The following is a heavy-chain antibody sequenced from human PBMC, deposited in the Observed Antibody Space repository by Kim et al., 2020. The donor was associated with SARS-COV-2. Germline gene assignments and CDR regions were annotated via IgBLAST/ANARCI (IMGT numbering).Heavy chain of an antibody. CDR3: VREARYSRLSSGDYYDY. J-gene: IGHJ4*02. CDR2: LSSNSAYV. D-gene: IGHD6-19*01. CDR1: GFIFGRYT. Sequence: GGSLRLSCEASGFIFGRYTMNWVRQAPGKGLEWVSSLSSNSAYVYYADSLAGRLSISSDNARDTLFLQMDRLRDEDTGVYYCVREARYSRLSSGDYYDYWGKGTLVTVSS. V-gene: IGHV3-21*03.